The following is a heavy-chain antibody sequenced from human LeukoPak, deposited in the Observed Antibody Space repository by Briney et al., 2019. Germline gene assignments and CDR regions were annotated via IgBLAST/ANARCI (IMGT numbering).Heavy chain of an antibody. Sequence: GGSLRLSCAASGFRFDSFYMGWIRQVPGGGLDYIALISASGAVPYYAESVKGRFIISRDNAKNSVSLKMNSLSADDTAVYYCARSLIVASEDYWGQGTLVTVSS. V-gene: IGHV3-11*04. J-gene: IGHJ4*02. CDR1: GFRFDSFY. D-gene: IGHD3-22*01. CDR3: ARSLIVASEDY. CDR2: ISASGAVP.